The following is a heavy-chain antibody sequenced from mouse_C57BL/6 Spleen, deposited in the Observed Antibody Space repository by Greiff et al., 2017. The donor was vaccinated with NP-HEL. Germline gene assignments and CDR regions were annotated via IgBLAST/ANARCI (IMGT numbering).Heavy chain of an antibody. D-gene: IGHD3-2*02. Sequence: QVQLQQPGAELVMPGASVKLSCKASGYTFTSYWMHWVKQRPGQGLEWIGEIDPSDSYTNYNQKFKGKSTLTVDKSSSTAYMQLSSLTSEDSAVYYCARDETAQAHYFDYWGQGTTLTVSS. CDR1: GYTFTSYW. V-gene: IGHV1-69*01. CDR2: IDPSDSYT. CDR3: ARDETAQAHYFDY. J-gene: IGHJ2*01.